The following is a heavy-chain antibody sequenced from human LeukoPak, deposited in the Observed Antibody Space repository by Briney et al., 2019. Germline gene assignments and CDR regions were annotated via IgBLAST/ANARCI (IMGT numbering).Heavy chain of an antibody. CDR3: ARAHIVVVPAAIPENRALYYFDY. V-gene: IGHV3-43D*03. CDR1: GFTFDDYA. J-gene: IGHJ4*02. CDR2: ISWDGGST. D-gene: IGHD2-2*01. Sequence: PGGSLRLSCAASGFTFDDYAMHWVRQAPGKGLEWVSLISWDGGSTYYAGSVKGRFTISRDNAKNSLYLQMNSLRAEDTAVYYCARAHIVVVPAAIPENRALYYFDYWGQGTLVTVSS.